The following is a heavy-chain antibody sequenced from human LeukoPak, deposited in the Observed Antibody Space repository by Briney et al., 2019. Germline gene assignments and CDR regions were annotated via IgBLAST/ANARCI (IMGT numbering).Heavy chain of an antibody. D-gene: IGHD1-7*01. J-gene: IGHJ4*02. CDR1: GGSFSGYY. CDR3: ARGTRGNWNYDFDY. V-gene: IGHV4-34*01. Sequence: SETLSLTCAVYGGSFSGYYWSWIRQPPGKGLEWIGQINHSGSTNYNPSLKSRVTISVDTSKNQFSLKLSSVTAADTAVYYCARGTRGNWNYDFDYWGQGTLVTVSS. CDR2: INHSGST.